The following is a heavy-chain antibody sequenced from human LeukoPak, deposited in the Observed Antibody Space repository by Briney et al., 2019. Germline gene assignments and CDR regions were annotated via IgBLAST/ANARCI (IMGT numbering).Heavy chain of an antibody. CDR3: ARDTTRDNWFDP. Sequence: ASVKVSCEASGYTFTGYYMHWVRQAPGRGLEWMGWINPNSGGTNYAQKFQGRVTMTRDTSISTAYMELSGLRSDDTAVYYCARDTTRDNWFDPWGQGTLVTVSS. D-gene: IGHD1-26*01. V-gene: IGHV1-2*02. CDR2: INPNSGGT. J-gene: IGHJ5*02. CDR1: GYTFTGYY.